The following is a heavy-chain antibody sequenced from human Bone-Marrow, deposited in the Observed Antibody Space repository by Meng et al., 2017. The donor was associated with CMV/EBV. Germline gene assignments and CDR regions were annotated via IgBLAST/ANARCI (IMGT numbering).Heavy chain of an antibody. Sequence: GESLKISCKGSGYSFTSYWIGWVRQMPGKGLEWMGIIYPGDSDTRYSPSFQGQVTISADKSISTAYLQWSSLKASDTAMYYCARHCSSTSCPRGRSNWFDPWGQGTLVTVSS. CDR3: ARHCSSTSCPRGRSNWFDP. D-gene: IGHD2-2*01. CDR1: GYSFTSYW. CDR2: IYPGDSDT. J-gene: IGHJ5*02. V-gene: IGHV5-51*01.